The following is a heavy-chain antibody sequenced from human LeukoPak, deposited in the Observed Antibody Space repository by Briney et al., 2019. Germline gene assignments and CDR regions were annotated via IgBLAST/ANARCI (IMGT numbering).Heavy chain of an antibody. Sequence: SETLSLTCTVSGGSISSGGYYWSWIRQHPGKGLEWIGYIYYSGSTYYNPSLKSRVTISVDTSKNQFSLKLSSVTAADTAVYYCARDGITGTSRWFDPWGQGTLVTVSS. CDR2: IYYSGST. J-gene: IGHJ5*02. CDR3: ARDGITGTSRWFDP. CDR1: GGSISSGGYY. V-gene: IGHV4-31*03. D-gene: IGHD1-7*01.